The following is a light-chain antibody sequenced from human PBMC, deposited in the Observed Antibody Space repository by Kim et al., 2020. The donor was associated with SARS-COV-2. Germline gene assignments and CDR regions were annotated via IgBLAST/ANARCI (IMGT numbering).Light chain of an antibody. CDR3: QQYNSYPAT. CDR2: GAS. V-gene: IGKV1-5*01. Sequence: ASVGDRVTIPWRASQSTRNWLAWYQQKPGNAPKPLIYGASSLKSGVPSRFRGSGYGTEFTLTISSLQPEDFATYYCQQYNSYPATFGQGTKVEIK. CDR1: QSTRNW. J-gene: IGKJ1*01.